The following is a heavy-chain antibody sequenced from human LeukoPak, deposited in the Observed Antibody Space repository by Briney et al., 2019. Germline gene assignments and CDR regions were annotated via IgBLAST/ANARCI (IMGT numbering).Heavy chain of an antibody. V-gene: IGHV1-2*02. J-gene: IGHJ4*02. Sequence: ASVKVSCKASGYTFTGYYTHWVRQAPGQGLEWMGWINPNSGGTNYAQKFQGRVTMTRDTSISTAYMELSRLRSDDTAVYYCARVIGGDIAAAGQPFDYWGQGTLVTVSS. CDR3: ARVIGGDIAAAGQPFDY. D-gene: IGHD6-13*01. CDR1: GYTFTGYY. CDR2: INPNSGGT.